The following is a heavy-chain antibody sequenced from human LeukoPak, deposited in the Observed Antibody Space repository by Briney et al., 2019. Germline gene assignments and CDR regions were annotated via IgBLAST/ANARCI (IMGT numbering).Heavy chain of an antibody. CDR3: ARAGWLRTKGYFDY. J-gene: IGHJ4*02. Sequence: PSETLFLTLAGFGGAFSGYYWSWIRQPPRKGLGWVGEINHSGSTNYNPSLKSRVTISVDTSKNQFSLKLSSVTAADTAVYYCARAGWLRTKGYFDYWGQGTLVTVSS. V-gene: IGHV4-34*01. CDR1: GGAFSGYY. D-gene: IGHD5-12*01. CDR2: INHSGST.